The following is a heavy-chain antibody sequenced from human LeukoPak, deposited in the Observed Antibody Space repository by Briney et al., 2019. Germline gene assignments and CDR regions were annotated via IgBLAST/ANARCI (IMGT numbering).Heavy chain of an antibody. J-gene: IGHJ4*02. Sequence: ASVKVSCKASGYTFTGYYMHWVRQAPGQGLEWMGWINPNSGGTNYAQKLQGRVTMTTDTSTSTAYMELRSLRSDDTAVYYCARVREESGSYYDDFDYWGQGTLVTVSS. CDR1: GYTFTGYY. V-gene: IGHV1-2*02. CDR2: INPNSGGT. D-gene: IGHD1-26*01. CDR3: ARVREESGSYYDDFDY.